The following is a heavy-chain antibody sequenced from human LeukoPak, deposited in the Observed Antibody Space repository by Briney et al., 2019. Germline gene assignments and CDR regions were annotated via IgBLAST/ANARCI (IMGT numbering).Heavy chain of an antibody. J-gene: IGHJ4*02. V-gene: IGHV3-7*03. CDR2: IKQDGSEK. D-gene: IGHD3-9*01. CDR3: ARESRGYFDWLSNYYFDY. Sequence: GGSLRLSCAASGFTFSSYWMSWVRQAPGKGLEWVANIKQDGSEKYYVDSVKGRFTISRDNAKNSLYLQMNSLRAEDTAVCYCARESRGYFDWLSNYYFDYWGQGTLVTVSS. CDR1: GFTFSSYW.